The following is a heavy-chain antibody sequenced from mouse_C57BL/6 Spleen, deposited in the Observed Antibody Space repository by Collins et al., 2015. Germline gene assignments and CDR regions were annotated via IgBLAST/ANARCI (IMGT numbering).Heavy chain of an antibody. CDR2: INPNNGGT. CDR1: GYTFTGYN. CDR3: AYYGNYVGDY. V-gene: IGHV1-22*01. J-gene: IGHJ2*01. D-gene: IGHD2-1*01. Sequence: EVQLQQSGPELVKPGASVKMSCKASGYTFTGYNMHWVKQSHGKSLEWIGYINPNNGGTSYNQKFKGKATLTVNKSSSTAYMELRSLTSEDSAVYYCAYYGNYVGDYWGQGTTLTVSS.